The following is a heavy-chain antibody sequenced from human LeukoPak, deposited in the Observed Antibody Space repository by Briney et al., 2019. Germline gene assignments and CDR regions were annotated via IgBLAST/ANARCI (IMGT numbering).Heavy chain of an antibody. V-gene: IGHV3-74*01. J-gene: IGHJ3*02. CDR2: INPDDKST. Sequence: PGGSLRLSCAASGFTFSKYWLHWVRQPPGRGLVWLARINPDDKSTSYADSVKGRFTISIDDAKETLFLQMNSLTAEDTAVYYCLTIVETPIYAFDIWGQGAMVTVSS. CDR3: LTIVETPIYAFDI. D-gene: IGHD4-23*01. CDR1: GFTFSKYW.